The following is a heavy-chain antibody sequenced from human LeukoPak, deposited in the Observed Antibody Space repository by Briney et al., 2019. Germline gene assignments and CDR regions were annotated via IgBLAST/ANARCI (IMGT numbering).Heavy chain of an antibody. D-gene: IGHD4-17*01. J-gene: IGHJ4*02. CDR1: GYTFTSYG. Sequence: ASVKVSCKASGYTFTSYGISWVRQAPGQGLEWVGWISAYNGNTNYAQKLQGRVTMTTDTSTSTAYMELRSLRSDDTAVYYCARDGSPPYGDNTFDYWGQGTLVTVSS. CDR2: ISAYNGNT. CDR3: ARDGSPPYGDNTFDY. V-gene: IGHV1-18*01.